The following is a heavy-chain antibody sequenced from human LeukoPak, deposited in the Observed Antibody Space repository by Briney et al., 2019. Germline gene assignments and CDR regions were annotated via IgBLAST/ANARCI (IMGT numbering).Heavy chain of an antibody. CDR2: INCNSGDA. V-gene: IGHV1-2*02. J-gene: IGHJ6*03. D-gene: IGHD2-8*01. Sequence: ASVKVSCKASGYSFSEHYIYWVRQAPGQGLEWVGRINCNSGDANSAQKFQGRVTMTRDTSVSTAYMDLSSVTSDDTAVYFCVRSAGHCSNGICFTDYYMDVWGRGTTVTVSS. CDR3: VRSAGHCSNGICFTDYYMDV. CDR1: GYSFSEHY.